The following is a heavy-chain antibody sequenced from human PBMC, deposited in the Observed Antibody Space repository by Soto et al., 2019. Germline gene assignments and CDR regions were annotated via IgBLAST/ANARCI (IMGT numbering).Heavy chain of an antibody. CDR1: GGSISSSSYY. V-gene: IGHV4-61*02. CDR3: ARGQRFSDWFDP. J-gene: IGHJ5*02. D-gene: IGHD3-3*01. Sequence: SETLSLTCTVSGGSISSSSYYWGWIRQPAGKGLEWIGRVYSSGGTHYNPSLKSRVTISLDTSKNQFSLRLLSVTDADTAVYYCARGQRFSDWFDPWGQGTLVTVSS. CDR2: VYSSGGT.